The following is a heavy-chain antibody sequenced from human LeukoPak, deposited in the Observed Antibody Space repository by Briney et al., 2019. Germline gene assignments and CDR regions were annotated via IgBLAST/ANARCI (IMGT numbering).Heavy chain of an antibody. CDR3: ARVPISTSARGYFDY. CDR1: GGSVSSGGYY. CDR2: IYYSGST. V-gene: IGHV4-61*08. J-gene: IGHJ4*02. Sequence: SETLSLTCTVSGGSVSSGGYYWSGIRQPPGKGLEWIGYIYYSGSTTYNPSLNSRVTISVDTSKNKFSLKLSSVTAADTAVYYCARVPISTSARGYFDYWGQGTLVTVSS. D-gene: IGHD3-10*01.